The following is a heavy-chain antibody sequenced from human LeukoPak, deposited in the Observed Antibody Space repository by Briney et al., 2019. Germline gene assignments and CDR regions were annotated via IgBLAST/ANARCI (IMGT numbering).Heavy chain of an antibody. CDR3: ARDHLWGSSDAFDI. V-gene: IGHV1-46*01. CDR2: INPSAGNT. D-gene: IGHD3-16*01. J-gene: IGHJ3*02. CDR1: GYIFTSYY. Sequence: ASVKVSCKASGYIFTSYYIHWVRQAPGQGLEWMGIINPSAGNTNYAQKFQGRVTMTRDTSTSTVYMELSSLRSEDTAVYYCARDHLWGSSDAFDIWGQGTMVTVSS.